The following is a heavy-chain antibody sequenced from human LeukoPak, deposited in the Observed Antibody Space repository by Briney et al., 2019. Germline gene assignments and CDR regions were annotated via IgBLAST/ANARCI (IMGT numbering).Heavy chain of an antibody. CDR1: GFTFSRYE. CDR3: ARDYASDY. J-gene: IGHJ4*02. D-gene: IGHD3-10*01. CDR2: ISRSGVTI. V-gene: IGHV3-48*03. Sequence: PGGSLRLSCAASGFTFSRYEMNWVRQAPGKGLEWVSYISRSGVTIYFADSVKGRFTISRDNAKNSLYLQMSSLRAEDTAVYYCARDYASDYWGPGTLVTVSS.